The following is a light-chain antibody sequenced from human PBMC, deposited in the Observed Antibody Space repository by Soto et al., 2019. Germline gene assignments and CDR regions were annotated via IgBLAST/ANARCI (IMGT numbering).Light chain of an antibody. J-gene: IGKJ1*01. V-gene: IGKV3-15*01. CDR2: GAS. CDR3: QQYNNWPT. Sequence: EIVMTQSPATLSVSPGERATLSCRASQSVSSNLAWYQQKPGQAPRLLIYGASTRATGIPARFSGSGSGTEFTLTISSLQSEDFAVYYCQQYNNWPTSGQGTKVDI. CDR1: QSVSSN.